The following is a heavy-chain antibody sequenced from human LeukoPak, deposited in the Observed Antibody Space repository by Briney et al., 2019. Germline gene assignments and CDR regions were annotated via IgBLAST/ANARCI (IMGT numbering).Heavy chain of an antibody. Sequence: SETLSLTCTVSGGSISSNYWSWIRQPPGKGLEWIGYIYHSGSTNYNPSLKSRVTISVDTSKNQFSLMLSSVPAADTAVYYCARYSAPVTSIDYWGQGTLVTVSS. CDR3: ARYSAPVTSIDY. V-gene: IGHV4-59*01. D-gene: IGHD2-21*02. CDR2: IYHSGST. CDR1: GGSISSNY. J-gene: IGHJ4*02.